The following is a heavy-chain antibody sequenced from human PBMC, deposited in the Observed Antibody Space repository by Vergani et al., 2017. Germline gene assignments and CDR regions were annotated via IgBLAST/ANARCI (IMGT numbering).Heavy chain of an antibody. Sequence: QVTLKESGPALVKPTQTLTLTCTFSGFSLSTSGMRVSWIRQPPGKALEWLARIDWDDDKFYSTSLKTRLTISKDTSKNQVVLTMTNMDPVDKATYYCARSSNWGSTGFDYWGQGTLVTVSS. D-gene: IGHD7-27*01. CDR3: ARSSNWGSTGFDY. J-gene: IGHJ4*02. V-gene: IGHV2-70*04. CDR1: GFSLSTSGMR. CDR2: IDWDDDK.